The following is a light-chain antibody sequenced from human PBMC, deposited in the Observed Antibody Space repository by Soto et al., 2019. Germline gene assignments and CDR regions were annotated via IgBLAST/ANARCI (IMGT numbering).Light chain of an antibody. J-gene: IGKJ5*01. CDR3: QQYGSSHT. V-gene: IGKV3-20*01. Sequence: PGDRATLSCRASQSLGSRSLAWYQQKPGQAPRLVIYGASTRATGIPDRFSGSGAGAYFNLTISRLEPADFGVYYCQQYGSSHTFGQGGRLEI. CDR2: GAS. CDR1: QSLGSRS.